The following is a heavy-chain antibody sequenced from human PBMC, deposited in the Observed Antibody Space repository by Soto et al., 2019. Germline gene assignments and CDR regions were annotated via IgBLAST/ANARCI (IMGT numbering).Heavy chain of an antibody. CDR3: ARDLVPYSSGWYEYNWLDP. D-gene: IGHD6-19*01. Sequence: SETLSLTCTVSGGSISSYYWSWIRQPAGKGLEWIGRIYTSGSTNYNPSLKSRVTMSVDTSKNQFSLKLSSVTAADTAVYYCARDLVPYSSGWYEYNWLDPWGEVTLFTVYS. J-gene: IGHJ5*02. CDR1: GGSISSYY. V-gene: IGHV4-4*07. CDR2: IYTSGST.